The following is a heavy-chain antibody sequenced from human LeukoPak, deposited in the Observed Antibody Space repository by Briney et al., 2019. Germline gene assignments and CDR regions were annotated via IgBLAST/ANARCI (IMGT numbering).Heavy chain of an antibody. CDR3: ARDGGVRDDFWSGYYWALDYYYYMDV. J-gene: IGHJ6*03. CDR1: GGSFSGYY. V-gene: IGHV4-34*01. D-gene: IGHD3-3*01. Sequence: PSETLTLTCAVYGGSFSGYYWSWIRQPPGKGLEWIGEINHSGSTNYNPSLKSRVTISVDTSKNQFSLKLSSVTAADTAVYYCARDGGVRDDFWSGYYWALDYYYYMDVWGKGTTVTVSS. CDR2: INHSGST.